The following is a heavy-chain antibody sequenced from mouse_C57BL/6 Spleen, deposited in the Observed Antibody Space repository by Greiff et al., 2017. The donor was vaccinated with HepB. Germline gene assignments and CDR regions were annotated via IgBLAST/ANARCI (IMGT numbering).Heavy chain of an antibody. CDR3: ARDGDYYGSSYDYAMDY. V-gene: IGHV2-2*01. CDR2: IWSGGST. J-gene: IGHJ4*01. D-gene: IGHD1-1*01. Sequence: QVQLKQSGPGLVQPSQSLSIPCPVSGFSLTSYGVHWVRPSPGKGLEWLGVIWSGGSTDYNAAFISRLSISKDNSKSQVFFKMNSLQADDTAIYYCARDGDYYGSSYDYAMDYWGQGTSVTVSS. CDR1: GFSLTSYG.